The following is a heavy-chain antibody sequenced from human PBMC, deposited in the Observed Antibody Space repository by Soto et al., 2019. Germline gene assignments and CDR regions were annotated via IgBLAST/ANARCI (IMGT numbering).Heavy chain of an antibody. CDR2: ISGSGGST. CDR3: AKSHYYDSSGYYPNCFDP. CDR1: GFTFSSYA. D-gene: IGHD3-22*01. V-gene: IGHV3-23*01. J-gene: IGHJ5*02. Sequence: VGSLRLSCAASGFTFSSYAMSWVRQAPGKGLEWVSAISGSGGSTYYADSVKGRFTISRDNSKNTLYLQMNSLRAEDTAVYYCAKSHYYDSSGYYPNCFDPWGQRTLVTVSS.